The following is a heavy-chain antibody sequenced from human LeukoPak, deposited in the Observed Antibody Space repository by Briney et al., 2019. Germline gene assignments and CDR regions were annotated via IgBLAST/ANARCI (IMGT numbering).Heavy chain of an antibody. CDR1: GFTFSSYT. CDR2: IGGSGSST. D-gene: IGHD2-8*02. V-gene: IGHV3-23*01. J-gene: IGHJ4*02. Sequence: PGGSLRLSCAASGFTFSSYTMSWVRQVPGKGLEWVSAIGGSGSSTYCADSVKGRFTISRDNSKNTLSLQMNSLRAEDTALYYCASQGGVGGYWGQGTLVTVSS. CDR3: ASQGGVGGY.